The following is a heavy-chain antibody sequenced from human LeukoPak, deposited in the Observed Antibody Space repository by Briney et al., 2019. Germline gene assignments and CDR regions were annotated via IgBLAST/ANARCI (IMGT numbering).Heavy chain of an antibody. D-gene: IGHD3-3*01. CDR3: ARDFAGSIFGATKGWFDP. CDR2: INPNSGAT. V-gene: IGHV1-2*02. CDR1: GYTFIGYY. J-gene: IGHJ5*02. Sequence: ASVKVSCKASGYTFIGYYLHWVRQAPGQGLEWMGWINPNSGATNYAQKFQGRVTMTRDTSISTAYMELSRLISDDTAVYYCARDFAGSIFGATKGWFDPWGQGTLVTVSS.